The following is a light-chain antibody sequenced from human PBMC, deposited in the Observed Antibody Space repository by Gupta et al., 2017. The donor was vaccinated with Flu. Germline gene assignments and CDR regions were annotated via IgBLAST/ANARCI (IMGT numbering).Light chain of an antibody. CDR3: QAGDMSTVV. Sequence: AKTATSTCSEYGMVQEYASRKQQEPGQHPVLVIYAEAKWAAGIRGRFSGSNTGNTATLTISKTEQKDEADYDRQAGDMSTVVFGGGTKVTVL. CDR1: GMVQEY. V-gene: IGLV3-1*01. CDR2: AEA. J-gene: IGLJ3*02.